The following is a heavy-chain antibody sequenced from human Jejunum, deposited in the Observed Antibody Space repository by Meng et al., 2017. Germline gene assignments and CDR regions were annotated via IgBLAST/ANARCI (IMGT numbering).Heavy chain of an antibody. CDR2: AST. D-gene: IGHD1-26*01. CDR3: ARDHMGSLDY. CDR1: VGSVSSAGYQ. Sequence: QGHLHESGPGLVRSADTLSLICSVSVGSVSSAGYQWSWIRQPPGKGLEWIGYASTNYNPSLKSRVTISVDTSKNQFSLRLTSVTAADTAVYYCARDHMGSLDYWGQGILVTVSS. J-gene: IGHJ4*02. V-gene: IGHV4-61*08.